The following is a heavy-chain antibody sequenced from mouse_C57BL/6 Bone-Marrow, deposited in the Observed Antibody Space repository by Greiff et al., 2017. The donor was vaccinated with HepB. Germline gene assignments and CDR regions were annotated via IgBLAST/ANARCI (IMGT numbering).Heavy chain of an antibody. CDR2: IWSGGST. Sequence: QVQLQQSGPGLVQPSQCLSITCTVSGFSFTSYGVHWVRQSPGKGLEWLGVIWSGGSTDYNAAFISRLSISKDKSKSKVCFKMNSLQAYDTARYYCARTENAMDYWGQGTSVTVSS. CDR1: GFSFTSYG. CDR3: ARTENAMDY. J-gene: IGHJ4*01. V-gene: IGHV2-2*01.